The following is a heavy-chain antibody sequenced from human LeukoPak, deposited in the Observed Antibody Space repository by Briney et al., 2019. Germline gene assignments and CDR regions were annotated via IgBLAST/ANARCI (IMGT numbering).Heavy chain of an antibody. D-gene: IGHD2-15*01. V-gene: IGHV3-21*01. CDR2: ISSSSSYI. CDR3: ASVVVVAANDAFDI. J-gene: IGHJ3*02. Sequence: GGSLRLSCAASGFTFNSYSMNWVRQAPGKGLEWVSSISSSSSYIYYADSVRGRFTISRDNAKNSLYLQMNSLRAEDTAVYYCASVVVVAANDAFDIWGQGTMVTVSS. CDR1: GFTFNSYS.